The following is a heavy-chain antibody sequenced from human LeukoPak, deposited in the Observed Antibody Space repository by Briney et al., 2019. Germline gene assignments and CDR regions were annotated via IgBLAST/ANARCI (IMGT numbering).Heavy chain of an antibody. CDR2: ISDSGSIT. D-gene: IGHD4-23*01. CDR1: GFTFSSYA. V-gene: IGHV3-23*01. J-gene: IGHJ4*02. Sequence: PGGSLRLSCAASGFTFSSYAMHWVRQAPGKGLEWVSVISDSGSITYYADSVKGRFTISRDNSKNTLFLQMNSLRVDDTAMYYCARNQDYGGFDFWGQGTLVTVSS. CDR3: ARNQDYGGFDF.